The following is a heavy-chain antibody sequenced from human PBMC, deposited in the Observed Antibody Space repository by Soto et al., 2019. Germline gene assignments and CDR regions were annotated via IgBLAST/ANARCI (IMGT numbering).Heavy chain of an antibody. D-gene: IGHD6-6*01. CDR1: GGSFSGYY. V-gene: IGHV4-34*01. CDR2: INHSGST. J-gene: IGHJ6*02. Sequence: QVQLQQWGAGLLKPSETLSLTCAVYGGSFSGYYWSWIRQPPGKGLEWIGEINHSGSTNYNPSLKCRVTISVDTSKNQFSLKLRSVTAADTAVYYCARGFARPDYYYYGMDVWGQGTTVTVSS. CDR3: ARGFARPDYYYYGMDV.